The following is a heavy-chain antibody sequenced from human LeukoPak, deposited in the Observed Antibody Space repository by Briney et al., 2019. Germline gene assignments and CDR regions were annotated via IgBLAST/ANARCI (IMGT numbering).Heavy chain of an antibody. CDR1: GFAFTNVW. CDR2: IISKTGGGTT. V-gene: IGHV3-15*01. D-gene: IGHD6-19*01. CDR3: ASYSNVWLLGN. Sequence: KPGGSLRLSCAASGFAFTNVWMSWVRQTPGKGLEWVGRIISKTGGGTTDYAAPVKGRFTISRDDSKNTLYLQMSSLKTEDTAVYYCASYSNVWLLGNWGQGTLVTVSS. J-gene: IGHJ4*02.